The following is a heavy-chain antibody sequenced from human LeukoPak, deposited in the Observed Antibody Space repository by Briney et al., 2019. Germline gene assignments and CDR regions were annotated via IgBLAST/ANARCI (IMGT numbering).Heavy chain of an antibody. CDR1: GIPFSSYA. CDR2: ISGSGSST. D-gene: IGHD6-19*01. J-gene: IGHJ4*02. V-gene: IGHV3-23*01. CDR3: AKGAPYSSGWYSDY. Sequence: PGGSLRLSCAVSGIPFSSYAMTWVREAPGKGLEWVSTISGSGSSTYYAGSVKGRFTISRDNSKNTLYLQMNSLRAEDTAVYYCAKGAPYSSGWYSDYWGQGTLVTVSS.